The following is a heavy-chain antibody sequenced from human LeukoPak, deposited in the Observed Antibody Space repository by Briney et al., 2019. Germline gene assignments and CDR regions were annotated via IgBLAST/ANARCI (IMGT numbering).Heavy chain of an antibody. CDR1: GGSFSGYY. V-gene: IGHV4-34*01. CDR3: AREGPTSFSDY. D-gene: IGHD1-1*01. J-gene: IGHJ4*02. Sequence: PSETLSLTCAVYGGSFSGYYWGWVRQPPGKGLEWIGSIYHSGSTYYNPSLMSRVTISVDTSKNQFSLKLSSVTAADTAVYYCAREGPTSFSDYWGQGTLVTVSS. CDR2: IYHSGST.